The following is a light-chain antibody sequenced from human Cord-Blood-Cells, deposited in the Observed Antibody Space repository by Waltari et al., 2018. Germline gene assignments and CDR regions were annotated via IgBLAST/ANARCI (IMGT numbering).Light chain of an antibody. V-gene: IGLV1-44*01. CDR2: SNN. CDR3: AAWDDSLNGPGVV. J-gene: IGLJ2*01. Sequence: QSVLTQPPSASGTPGQRVTISCSGSSSNIGSNTVNWYQQLPGPAPKLLIYSNNPRPSGVPDRFSGSKSGTSASLAISGLQSEDEADYYCAAWDDSLNGPGVVFGGGTKLTVL. CDR1: SSNIGSNT.